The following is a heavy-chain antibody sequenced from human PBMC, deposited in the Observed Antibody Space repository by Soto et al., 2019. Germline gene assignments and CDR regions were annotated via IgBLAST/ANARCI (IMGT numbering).Heavy chain of an antibody. CDR1: GYTFTNYH. CDR3: AIRRRITMVRGVLDV. CDR2: INPSDGGT. V-gene: IGHV1-46*01. J-gene: IGHJ6*02. Sequence: GASVKVSCKTSGYTFTNYHIHWVRQAPGQGLEWLGIINPSDGGTGYAQKFQGRVTITADESTSTAYMELSSLRSEDTAVYYCAIRRRITMVRGVLDVWGQGTTVTVSS. D-gene: IGHD3-10*01.